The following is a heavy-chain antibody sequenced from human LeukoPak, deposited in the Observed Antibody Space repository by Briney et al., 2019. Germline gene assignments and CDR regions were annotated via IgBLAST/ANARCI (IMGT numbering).Heavy chain of an antibody. CDR1: GYTFTGYY. Sequence: ASVKVSCKASGYTFTGYYMHWGRHAPGQGLEWMGRINPNSGGTNYAQKFQSRVTMTRDTSISTAYLELSRLRSDDTAVYYCASFNLGNYYVWGSSRELAVYWGQGTLVTVSS. D-gene: IGHD3-16*02. V-gene: IGHV1-2*06. J-gene: IGHJ4*02. CDR3: ASFNLGNYYVWGSSRELAVY. CDR2: INPNSGGT.